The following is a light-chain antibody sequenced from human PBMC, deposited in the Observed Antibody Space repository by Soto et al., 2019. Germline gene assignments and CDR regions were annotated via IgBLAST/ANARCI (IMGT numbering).Light chain of an antibody. CDR3: QSYDSSGFVV. Sequence: QSALTQPASVSGSPGQSITISCTGTSSDVGAYNYVSWYQQHPGKAPKLLIYEVTNRPFGVSNRFSGSKSGNTASLTIAGLQTEDEADYYCQSYDSSGFVVFGGGTKVTVL. J-gene: IGLJ2*01. CDR2: EVT. CDR1: SSDVGAYNY. V-gene: IGLV2-14*01.